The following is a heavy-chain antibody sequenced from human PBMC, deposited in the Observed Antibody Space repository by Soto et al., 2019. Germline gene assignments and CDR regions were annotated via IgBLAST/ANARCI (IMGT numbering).Heavy chain of an antibody. D-gene: IGHD5-12*01. J-gene: IGHJ4*02. CDR3: ARHGYSGYAPPLLDFDY. Sequence: GESLKISCKGSGYSFTSYWIGWVRQMPGKGLEWMGIMYPGDSETRYTPSFQGQVTISADESISTAYLQWNSLKPSDTATYYCARHGYSGYAPPLLDFDYWGQGTLVTVSS. CDR1: GYSFTSYW. CDR2: MYPGDSET. V-gene: IGHV5-51*01.